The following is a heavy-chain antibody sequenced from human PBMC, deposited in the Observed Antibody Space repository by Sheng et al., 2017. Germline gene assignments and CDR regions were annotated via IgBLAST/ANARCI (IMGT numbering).Heavy chain of an antibody. D-gene: IGHD3-16*01. Sequence: QVQLVQSGAEVKEPGASVKVSCKASGYTFTNYGISWVRQAPGQGLEWMGWISAYNGNTNYAQKLQGRVTMTTDTSTSTAYVELMSLRSDDTAVFYCAREGRYLGDPFDYWGQGTLVTVSS. CDR2: ISAYNGNT. CDR1: GYTFTNYG. J-gene: IGHJ4*02. V-gene: IGHV1-18*01. CDR3: AREGRYLGDPFDY.